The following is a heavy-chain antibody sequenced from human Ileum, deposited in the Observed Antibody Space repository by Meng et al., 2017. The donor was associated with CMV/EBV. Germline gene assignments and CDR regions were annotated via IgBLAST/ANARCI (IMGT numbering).Heavy chain of an antibody. CDR2: IHTGGNT. CDR3: ARNNGDPYWYLDL. D-gene: IGHD4-17*01. CDR1: GGSINSGSYY. J-gene: IGHJ2*01. V-gene: IGHV4-61*02. Sequence: QVQLEESCPGLVKPSQTLSLTCTVSGGSINSGSYYWTWIRQSAGEGREWIGRIHTGGNTIYNPSLKSRVAMSLDTSKNQFSLELSSVTDADTATYYCARNNGDPYWYLDLWGRGTLVTVSS.